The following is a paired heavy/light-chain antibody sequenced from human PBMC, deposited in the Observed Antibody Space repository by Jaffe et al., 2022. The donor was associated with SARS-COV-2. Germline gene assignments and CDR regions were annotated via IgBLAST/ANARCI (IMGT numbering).Light chain of an antibody. CDR3: SSYTSSSSVV. Sequence: QSALTQPASVSGSPGQSITISCTGTSSDVGGYNYVSWYQQHPGKAPKLMIYEVSNRPSGVSNRFSGSKSGNTASLTISGLQAEDEADYYCSSYTSSSSVVFGGGTKLTVL. V-gene: IGLV2-14*01. CDR2: EVS. CDR1: SSDVGGYNY. J-gene: IGLJ2*01.
Heavy chain of an antibody. CDR3: ARDRPGYDSSGYYPTYGMDV. Sequence: QVQLVQSGAEVKKPGASVKVSCKASGYTFTSYYMHWVRQAPGQGLEWMGIINPSGGSTSYAQKFQGRVTMTRDTSTSTVYMELSSLRSEDTAVYYCARDRPGYDSSGYYPTYGMDVWGQGTTVTVSS. J-gene: IGHJ6*02. V-gene: IGHV1-46*01. CDR2: INPSGGST. D-gene: IGHD3-22*01. CDR1: GYTFTSYY.